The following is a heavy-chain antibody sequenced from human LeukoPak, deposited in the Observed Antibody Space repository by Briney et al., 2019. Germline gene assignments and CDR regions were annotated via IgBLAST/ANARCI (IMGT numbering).Heavy chain of an antibody. CDR1: GGSISSSSYY. CDR3: ARKLNWGLFVDY. CDR2: IYYSGST. J-gene: IGHJ4*02. D-gene: IGHD7-27*01. V-gene: IGHV4-39*01. Sequence: SETLSLTCTVSGGSISSSSYYWGWIRQPPGKGLEWIGSIYYSGSTYYNPSLKSRVTISVDTSKNQFSLKLSSVTAADTAVYYCARKLNWGLFVDYWGQGTLVTVSS.